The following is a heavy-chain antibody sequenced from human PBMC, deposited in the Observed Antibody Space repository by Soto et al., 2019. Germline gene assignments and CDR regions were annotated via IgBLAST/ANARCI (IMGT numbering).Heavy chain of an antibody. V-gene: IGHV3-74*03. D-gene: IGHD6-19*01. CDR3: VSAPEQRPIDF. Sequence: EVQLMEFGGGLVQPGGSLRLSCAASGFSLSDYWMHWVRQVPGKGLLWVSRISVNGRDTTYADSVKGRFTISRDNAKTTLYLQMDSLRAEDTAVYYFVSAPEQRPIDFWCHGSLVTVSS. CDR1: GFSLSDYW. J-gene: IGHJ4*01. CDR2: ISVNGRDT.